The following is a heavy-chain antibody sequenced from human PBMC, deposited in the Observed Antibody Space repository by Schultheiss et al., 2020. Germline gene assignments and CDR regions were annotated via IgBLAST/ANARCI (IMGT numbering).Heavy chain of an antibody. J-gene: IGHJ4*02. CDR1: GDSISSSSYY. Sequence: SQTLSLTCTVSGDSISSSSYYWGWIRQPPGKGLEWIGYVYYSGSTNYNPSLKSRVTISVDTSENQFSLRLSSVTAADTAVYYCARDLGYYDILTGYLRHDYFDYWGQGTLVTVSS. CDR3: ARDLGYYDILTGYLRHDYFDY. V-gene: IGHV4-61*01. CDR2: VYYSGST. D-gene: IGHD3-9*01.